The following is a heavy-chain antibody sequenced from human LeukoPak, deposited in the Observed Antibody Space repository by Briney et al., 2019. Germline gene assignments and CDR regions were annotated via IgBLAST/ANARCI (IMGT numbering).Heavy chain of an antibody. J-gene: IGHJ4*02. V-gene: IGHV3-11*04. CDR3: ARVSYGGNLFSPVFDY. CDR2: ISSSGSTI. CDR1: GFTFSDYY. Sequence: GGSLRLSCAASGFTFSDYYMSWIRQAPGKGLEWVSYISSSGSTIYYADSVKGRFTISRDNAKNSLYLQMNSLRAEDTAVYYCARVSYGGNLFSPVFDYGGQGTLVTVSS. D-gene: IGHD4-23*01.